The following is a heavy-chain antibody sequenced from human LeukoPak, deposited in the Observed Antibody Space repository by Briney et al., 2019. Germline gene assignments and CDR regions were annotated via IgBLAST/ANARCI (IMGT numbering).Heavy chain of an antibody. J-gene: IGHJ4*02. CDR2: IYYSGST. D-gene: IGHD3-10*01. CDR3: ARGMVRGKNPSPV. CDR1: GGSISSGDYY. Sequence: SQTLSLTCTVSGGSISSGDYYWSWIRQPPGKGLEWIGYIYYSGSTYYNPSLKSRVTISVDTSKNQFSLKLSSVTAADTAVYYCARGMVRGKNPSPVWGQGTLVTVSS. V-gene: IGHV4-30-4*01.